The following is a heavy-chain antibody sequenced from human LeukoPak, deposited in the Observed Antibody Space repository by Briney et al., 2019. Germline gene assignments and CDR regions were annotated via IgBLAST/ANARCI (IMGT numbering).Heavy chain of an antibody. V-gene: IGHV3-23*01. CDR3: AKGRATPDS. J-gene: IGHJ4*02. Sequence: GGSLRLSCVASGFIFSGYATTWVRQASGKGLEWVSSISATGGNTYYADSVKGRFTISRDNSENTLSLQMNSLRAEDTAVYYCAKGRATPDSWGQGTLVTVSS. CDR1: GFIFSGYA. CDR2: ISATGGNT. D-gene: IGHD1-26*01.